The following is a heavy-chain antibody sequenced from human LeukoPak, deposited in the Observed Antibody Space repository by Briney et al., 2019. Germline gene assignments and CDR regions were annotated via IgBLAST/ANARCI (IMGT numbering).Heavy chain of an antibody. D-gene: IGHD5-24*01. CDR3: AKRWLQLQLDYFDY. V-gene: IGHV3-7*01. J-gene: IGHJ4*02. CDR1: GFTFSSHW. CDR2: IKQDGSEK. Sequence: GGSLRLPCAASGFTFSSHWMSWGRQAPGKGLEWVANIKQDGSEKYYVDSVKGRFTISRDNAKNSLYLQMNSLRAEDTAVYYCAKRWLQLQLDYFDYWGQGTLVTVSS.